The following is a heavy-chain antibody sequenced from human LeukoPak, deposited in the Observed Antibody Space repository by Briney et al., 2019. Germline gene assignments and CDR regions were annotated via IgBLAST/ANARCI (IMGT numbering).Heavy chain of an antibody. V-gene: IGHV3-49*04. CDR1: GFTFGDYG. CDR2: IRSKAYGGTT. J-gene: IGHJ4*02. CDR3: TRAHCTSTICYSLFDY. D-gene: IGHD2-2*01. Sequence: GGSLRLSCTASGFTFGDYGMSWVRQAPGKGLEWVGFIRSKAYGGTTEYAASVKGRFTIARDDFKSIAYLQLNSLKTEDTAVYFCTRAHCTSTICYSLFDYWGQGTLVTVSS.